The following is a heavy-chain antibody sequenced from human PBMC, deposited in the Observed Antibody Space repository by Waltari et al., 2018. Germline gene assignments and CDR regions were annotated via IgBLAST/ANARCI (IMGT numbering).Heavy chain of an antibody. CDR2: ISSDGGST. J-gene: IGHJ2*01. V-gene: IGHV3-74*01. CDR1: GFSFSSHW. CDR3: ARTLTTVYWYFDL. D-gene: IGHD4-17*01. Sequence: EVQLVESGGGLVRPGGSLRLSCAASGFSFSSHWMHWVRQVPGKGPVWVARISSDGGSTSYADSVRDRFTISRDNTKNTLHLQMNSLRAEDTAVYYCARTLTTVYWYFDLWGRGTLVTVSS.